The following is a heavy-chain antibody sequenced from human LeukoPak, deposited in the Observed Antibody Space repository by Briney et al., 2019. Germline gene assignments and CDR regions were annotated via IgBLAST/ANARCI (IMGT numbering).Heavy chain of an antibody. J-gene: IGHJ4*02. V-gene: IGHV3-21*01. D-gene: IGHD3-22*01. Sequence: GGSLRLSCAASGFTFSSYSMNWVRQAPGKGLEWVSSISSSSYIYYADSVKGRFTISRDNAKNSLYLQMNSLRAEDTAVYYCARESYYDSSGYSYWGQGTLVTVSS. CDR1: GFTFSSYS. CDR3: ARESYYDSSGYSY. CDR2: ISSSSYI.